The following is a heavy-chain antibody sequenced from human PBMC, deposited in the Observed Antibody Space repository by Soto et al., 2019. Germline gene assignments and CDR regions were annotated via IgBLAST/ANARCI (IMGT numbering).Heavy chain of an antibody. J-gene: IGHJ5*02. D-gene: IGHD3-9*01. Sequence: KTSETLSLTCSVSGDSISSSYWSWIRQPPGKGLEWIGSTYYSGNTNYNPSLKSRVTISVDTSKNQVSLRLNSVTAADTAVYYCARIFVWRFDPWGQGALVTVSS. CDR3: ARIFVWRFDP. CDR2: TYYSGNT. CDR1: GDSISSSY. V-gene: IGHV4-59*01.